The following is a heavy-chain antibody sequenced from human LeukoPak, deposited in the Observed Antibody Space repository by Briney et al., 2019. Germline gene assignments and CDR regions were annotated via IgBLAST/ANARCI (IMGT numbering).Heavy chain of an antibody. V-gene: IGHV4-59*01. Sequence: SETLSLTCTVSGGSISSYYWSWIRQPPGKGLEWIGYIYYSGSTNYNPSLKSRVTISVDTSKNQFSLKLSSVSAADTAVYYCARVTRFSLRSSGTYYYYGMDVWGQGTTVTVSS. CDR2: IYYSGST. D-gene: IGHD3-10*01. CDR1: GGSISSYY. J-gene: IGHJ6*02. CDR3: ARVTRFSLRSSGTYYYYGMDV.